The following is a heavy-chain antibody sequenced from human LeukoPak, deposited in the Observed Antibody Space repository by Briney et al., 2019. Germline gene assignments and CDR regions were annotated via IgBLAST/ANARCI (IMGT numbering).Heavy chain of an antibody. CDR1: GYTFTGYY. D-gene: IGHD1-26*01. V-gene: IGHV1-2*06. CDR3: ARVIGLSRIVGAPSPPGY. J-gene: IGHJ4*02. CDR2: INPNSGGT. Sequence: ASVKVSCKASGYTFTGYYMHWVRQAPGQGLEWMGRINPNSGGTNYAQKFQGRVTMTRDTSISTAYMELSRLRSDDTAVYYCARVIGLSRIVGAPSPPGYWGQGTLVTASS.